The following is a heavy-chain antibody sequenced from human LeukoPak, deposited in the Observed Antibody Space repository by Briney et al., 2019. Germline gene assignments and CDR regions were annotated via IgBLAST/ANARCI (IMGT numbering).Heavy chain of an antibody. J-gene: IGHJ3*02. CDR2: IYYNGNT. V-gene: IGHV4-28*01. CDR3: ARNQAVAANRGAFDI. Sequence: SETLSLTCAVSGYSISINNWWGWIRQPPGKGLEWSGYIYYNGNTYYNPYDASLTSRVTTSVDTSKNQFSLKLDSVTEIDTAMYYCARNQAVAANRGAFDIWGQGTMVTVSS. CDR1: GYSISINNW. D-gene: IGHD6-19*01.